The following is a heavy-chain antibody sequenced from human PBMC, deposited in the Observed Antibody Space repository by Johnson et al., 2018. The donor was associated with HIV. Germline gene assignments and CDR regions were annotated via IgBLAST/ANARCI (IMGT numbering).Heavy chain of an antibody. Sequence: EVQLVESGGGLVEPGGSLRLSCVVSAFTFGNVRMNWVRQAPGKGLEWVGRIRSKTDGGTTDYAEPVKGRFTISRDDLKNTLYLQMNSLKSEDTAVYYCTALWAAAGDAFDIWGQGTMVTVSS. D-gene: IGHD6-13*01. CDR3: TALWAAAGDAFDI. J-gene: IGHJ3*02. V-gene: IGHV3-15*01. CDR1: AFTFGNVR. CDR2: IRSKTDGGTT.